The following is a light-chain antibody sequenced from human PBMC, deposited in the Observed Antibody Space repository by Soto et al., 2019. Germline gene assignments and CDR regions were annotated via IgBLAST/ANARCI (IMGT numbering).Light chain of an antibody. V-gene: IGLV2-14*01. CDR2: EVS. CDR3: ASYTVSDTLV. Sequence: QSVLTQPASVSGSPGQSITISCTGSNSDIGTYNFVSWYQQHPGKAPQLIISEVSDRPSGISHRFSASKSGNTASLTISGLRTEDEADYYCASYTVSDTLVFGGGTKLTVL. CDR1: NSDIGTYNF. J-gene: IGLJ2*01.